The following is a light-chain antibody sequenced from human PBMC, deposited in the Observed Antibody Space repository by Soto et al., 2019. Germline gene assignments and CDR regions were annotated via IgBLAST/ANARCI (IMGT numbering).Light chain of an antibody. CDR2: EVT. Sequence: QSALTQPASVSGSPGQSITISCTGTSSDVGRYNFVSWYQQYPGKAPKLLICEVTKRSSGVSSRFSGSKSGNTASLTISGLQAEDEADYYCCSDAGSGIYVFGTGTKLTVL. CDR3: CSDAGSGIYV. CDR1: SSDVGRYNF. V-gene: IGLV2-23*02. J-gene: IGLJ1*01.